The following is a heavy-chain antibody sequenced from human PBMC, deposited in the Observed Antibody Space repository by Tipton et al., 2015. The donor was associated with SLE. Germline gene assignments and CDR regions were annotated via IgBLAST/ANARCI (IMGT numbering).Heavy chain of an antibody. V-gene: IGHV4-39*07. Sequence: TLSLTCTVSGGSISSSSFYWGWIRQPPGKGLEWIGSIYYSGTTYYSPSLKCPLTISVDTSKNQFSPKLTSVTAADTAVYYCASSAVAFEIWGPWRLVSASS. CDR1: GGSISSSSFY. CDR3: ASSAVAFEI. J-gene: IGHJ3*02. CDR2: IYYSGTT. D-gene: IGHD6-19*01.